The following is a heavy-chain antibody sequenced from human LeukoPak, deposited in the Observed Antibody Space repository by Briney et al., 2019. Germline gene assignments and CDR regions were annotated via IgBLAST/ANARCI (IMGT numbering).Heavy chain of an antibody. CDR3: AREYSSSWYKHFDY. CDR1: GFTLSDHY. Sequence: PGGSLRLSCAASGFTLSDHYIDWVRQAPGKGLEWVAFIRYDGTDKYYADSVRGRFTISRDNSKNTLYLQMNSLRPEDTAVYYCAREYSSSWYKHFDYWGQGTLVTVSS. CDR2: IRYDGTDK. V-gene: IGHV3-30*02. J-gene: IGHJ4*02. D-gene: IGHD6-13*01.